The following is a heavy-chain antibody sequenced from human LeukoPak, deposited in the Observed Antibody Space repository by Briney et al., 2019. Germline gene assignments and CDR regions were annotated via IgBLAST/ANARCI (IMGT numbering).Heavy chain of an antibody. CDR3: AKDISMVVTPDASDI. CDR2: ISGDGGST. D-gene: IGHD4-23*01. J-gene: IGHJ3*02. V-gene: IGHV3-43*02. Sequence: PGGSLRLSCAASGFTFDDYAMHWVRQAPGKGLDWVSLISGDGGSTYYADSVKGRFTISRDNSKNSLYLQMNSLRTEDTALYYCAKDISMVVTPDASDIWGQGTMVTVSS. CDR1: GFTFDDYA.